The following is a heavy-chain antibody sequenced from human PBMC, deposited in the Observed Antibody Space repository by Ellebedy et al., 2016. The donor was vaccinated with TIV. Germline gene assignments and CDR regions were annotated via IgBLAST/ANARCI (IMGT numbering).Heavy chain of an antibody. CDR3: VREQGYTGGLDY. CDR2: INAGNGNT. V-gene: IGHV1-3*01. D-gene: IGHD2-2*02. J-gene: IGHJ4*02. CDR1: GYTFTSYA. Sequence: ASVKVSCXASGYTFTSYAMHWVRQAPGQRLEWMGWINAGNGNTKYSQKFQGRVTMTTDTSTSTAYMELRSLRSDDTAVYYCVREQGYTGGLDYWGQGTLVTVSS.